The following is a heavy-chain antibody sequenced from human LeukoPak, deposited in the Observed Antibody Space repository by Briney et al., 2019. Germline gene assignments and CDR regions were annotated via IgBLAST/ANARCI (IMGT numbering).Heavy chain of an antibody. CDR2: INPNSGGT. Sequence: ASVKVSCKASGYTFTGYYMHWVRQAPGQGLEWMGWINPNSGGTNYAQKFQGRVTMTRDTSISTAYMELSRLRSDDTAVYYCAREGARIAARPHPFGHWGQGTLVTVSS. CDR3: AREGARIAARPHPFGH. D-gene: IGHD6-6*01. CDR1: GYTFTGYY. J-gene: IGHJ4*02. V-gene: IGHV1-2*02.